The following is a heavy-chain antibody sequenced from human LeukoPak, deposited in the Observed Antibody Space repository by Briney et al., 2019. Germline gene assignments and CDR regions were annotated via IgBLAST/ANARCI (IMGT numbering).Heavy chain of an antibody. Sequence: PGGSLRLCCAASGFTFSDYYMSWIRQAPGKGLEWVSYISSSGSTIYYADSVKGRFTISGDNAKNSLYLQMNSLRAEDTAVYYCARDDSWTGTTANFDYWGQGTLVTVSS. CDR1: GFTFSDYY. D-gene: IGHD3/OR15-3a*01. V-gene: IGHV3-11*01. CDR3: ARDDSWTGTTANFDY. J-gene: IGHJ4*02. CDR2: ISSSGSTI.